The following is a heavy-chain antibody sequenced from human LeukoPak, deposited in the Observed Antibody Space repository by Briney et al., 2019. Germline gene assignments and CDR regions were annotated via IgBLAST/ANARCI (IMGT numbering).Heavy chain of an antibody. CDR1: GFTFSSYA. CDR3: ARDLQGIAAAGMESGA. J-gene: IGHJ5*02. Sequence: GGSLRLSCAASGFTFSSYAMSWVRQAPGKGLEWVSAISGSGGSTFYADSVKGRFTISRDNAKNSLYLQMNSLRAEDTAVYYCARDLQGIAAAGMESGAWGQGTLVTVSS. D-gene: IGHD6-13*01. CDR2: ISGSGGST. V-gene: IGHV3-23*01.